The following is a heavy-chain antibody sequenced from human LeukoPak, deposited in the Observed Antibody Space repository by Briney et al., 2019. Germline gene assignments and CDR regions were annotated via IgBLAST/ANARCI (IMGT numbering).Heavy chain of an antibody. J-gene: IGHJ6*03. CDR2: IIDSGEST. CDR3: AKLGGQELHNYYVAI. Sequence: GGSLRLSCAASGFTFSSYAMSWVRQAPGKGLEWVSGIIDSGESTYYANFAKGRFTISRDNSNNTLYLQMNNLRAGDTAVYYCAKLGGQELHNYYVAICGKGTTVAVSS. D-gene: IGHD3-16*01. CDR1: GFTFSSYA. V-gene: IGHV3-23*01.